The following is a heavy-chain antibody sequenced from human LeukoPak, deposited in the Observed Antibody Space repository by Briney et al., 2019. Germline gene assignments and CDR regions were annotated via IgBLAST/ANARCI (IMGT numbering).Heavy chain of an antibody. D-gene: IGHD3-22*01. Sequence: PGGSLRLSCVASGFTFSSSFMDWVRQVPGKGLAWVSRINPGNITTYADSVKGRFTISRDNAKNTLYLQMNSLRAEDTAVYYCARSFYFDSIDIWGQGTLVTVSS. V-gene: IGHV3-74*01. J-gene: IGHJ4*02. CDR1: GFTFSSSF. CDR3: ARSFYFDSIDI. CDR2: INPGNIT.